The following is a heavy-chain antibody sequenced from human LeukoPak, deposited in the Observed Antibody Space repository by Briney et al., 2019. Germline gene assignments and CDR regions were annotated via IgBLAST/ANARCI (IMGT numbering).Heavy chain of an antibody. V-gene: IGHV3-23*01. CDR3: AKGNNVLLWFGELSYFDY. D-gene: IGHD3-10*01. Sequence: GGSLRLSCAASGFTFSSYAMSWVRLAPGKGLEWASAIGGSGGSTYYADSVKGRFTISRDNSKNTLYLQMNSLRAEDTAVYYCAKGNNVLLWFGELSYFDYWGQGTLVTVSS. J-gene: IGHJ4*02. CDR1: GFTFSSYA. CDR2: IGGSGGST.